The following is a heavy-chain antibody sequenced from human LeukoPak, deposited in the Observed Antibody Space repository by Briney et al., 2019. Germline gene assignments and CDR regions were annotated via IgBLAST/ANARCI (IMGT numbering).Heavy chain of an antibody. CDR1: GFTFSSYG. J-gene: IGHJ4*02. CDR3: ARDPDDYGDYSYFDY. V-gene: IGHV3-33*01. D-gene: IGHD4-17*01. CDR2: IWYDGSNK. Sequence: SGGSLRLSCAASGFTFSSYGMHWVRQAPGKGLEWVAVIWYDGSNKYYADSVKGRFTISRDNSKNTLFLQMNSLRAEDTAVYYCARDPDDYGDYSYFDYWGQGTLDTVSS.